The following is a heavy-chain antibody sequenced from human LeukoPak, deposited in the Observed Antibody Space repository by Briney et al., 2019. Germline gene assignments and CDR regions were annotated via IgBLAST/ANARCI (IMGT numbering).Heavy chain of an antibody. D-gene: IGHD6-19*01. J-gene: IGHJ4*02. CDR1: GGSFSSVNNY. CDR3: ARMRYSSGCFDY. CDR2: VSYSGGT. V-gene: IGHV4-61*01. Sequence: SETLSLTCAVSGGSFSSVNNYWTWMRQPPGKGLECIGYVSYSGGTRYSPSLQTRVTISADTSKNQVSLKLNSVTAADTAIYYCARMRYSSGCFDYWGQGTPVSVSS.